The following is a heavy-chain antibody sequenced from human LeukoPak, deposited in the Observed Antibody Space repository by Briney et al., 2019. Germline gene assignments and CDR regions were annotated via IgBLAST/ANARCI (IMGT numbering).Heavy chain of an antibody. D-gene: IGHD4-17*01. CDR3: ARVATVTTKHDAFDI. J-gene: IGHJ3*02. CDR1: GYTFTNYY. V-gene: IGHV1-46*01. CDR2: INPSGGST. Sequence: GASVKVSCKASGYTFTNYYIHWVRQAPGQGLECMGIINPSGGSTSYAQKFQGRVTMTRDTSISTAYMELSRLRSDDTAVYYCARVATVTTKHDAFDIWGQGTMVTVSS.